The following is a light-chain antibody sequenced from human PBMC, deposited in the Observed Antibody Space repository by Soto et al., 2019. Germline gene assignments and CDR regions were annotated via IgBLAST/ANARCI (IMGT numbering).Light chain of an antibody. Sequence: DIVMTQSPDSLAVSLGERATINCKSSQSVLYSSNNKNYLAWYQRKPGQPPNLLIYWASTRESGVPDRFSGSGSGTDFTLTISSPQAEDVAVYYCQQYYSTPPTFGQGTKVEIK. J-gene: IGKJ1*01. V-gene: IGKV4-1*01. CDR2: WAS. CDR3: QQYYSTPPT. CDR1: QSVLYSSNNKNY.